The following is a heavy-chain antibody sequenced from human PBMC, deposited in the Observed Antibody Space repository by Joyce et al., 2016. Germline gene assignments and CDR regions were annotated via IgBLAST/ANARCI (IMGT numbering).Heavy chain of an antibody. CDR2: IYYSGST. V-gene: IGHV4-38-2*02. J-gene: IGHJ4*02. CDR1: GYSISSGYC. CDR3: ARDVWDTSGYYSGHYFDY. Sequence: QVQLQESGPGLVKPSETLSLTCAVSGYSISSGYCWGWIRQPPGKGLEWIGSIYYSGSTYYNPSLKSRVTISADTSKNQFSLKLSSVTAADTAVYYWARDVWDTSGYYSGHYFDYWGQGTQVTVSS. D-gene: IGHD3-22*01.